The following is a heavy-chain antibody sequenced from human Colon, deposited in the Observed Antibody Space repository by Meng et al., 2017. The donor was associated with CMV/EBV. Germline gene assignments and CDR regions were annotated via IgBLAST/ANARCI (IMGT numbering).Heavy chain of an antibody. D-gene: IGHD3-10*01. Sequence: QITLKASGPTLVKPTQTITLTCTFSGFSLSTIGMGVGWIRQPPGKALEWLGVIYWDDDKRYSPSLKSRLTITKDTSKNQVVLTMTNLDPLDTATYYCAHRPYGSGSYFFDYWGQGTLVTVSS. CDR1: GFSLSTIGMG. V-gene: IGHV2-5*02. CDR3: AHRPYGSGSYFFDY. J-gene: IGHJ4*02. CDR2: IYWDDDK.